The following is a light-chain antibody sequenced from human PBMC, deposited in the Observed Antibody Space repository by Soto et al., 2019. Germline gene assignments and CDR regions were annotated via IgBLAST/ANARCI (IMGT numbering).Light chain of an antibody. V-gene: IGKV3-20*01. CDR3: QQYGSSPKT. CDR1: QSVTKS. J-gene: IGKJ1*01. Sequence: EIVLTQSPATLSLSPGERATLSCRASQSVTKSLAWYQQKPGQAPRLLIYGASSRATGIPDRFSGSGSGTDFTLTISRLEPEDFAVYYCQQYGSSPKTFGQGTKVDIK. CDR2: GAS.